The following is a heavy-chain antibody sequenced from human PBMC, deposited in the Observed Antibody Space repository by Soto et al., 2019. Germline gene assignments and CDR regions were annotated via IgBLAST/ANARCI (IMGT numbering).Heavy chain of an antibody. V-gene: IGHV3-48*03. CDR2: ISDGGTTI. J-gene: IGHJ3*01. CDR1: GFIVSDYE. CDR3: VKEYCTGGTCFDAFDL. Sequence: EAELVESGGGLVQPGGSLTLSCAASGFIVSDYEVDWVRQAPGRGPEWISYISDGGTTIYYAAPVKGRFTISRDDAKKSLYLHMNNLRVDDTAIYFCVKEYCTGGTCFDAFDLWGPGTVVTVSS. D-gene: IGHD2-8*02.